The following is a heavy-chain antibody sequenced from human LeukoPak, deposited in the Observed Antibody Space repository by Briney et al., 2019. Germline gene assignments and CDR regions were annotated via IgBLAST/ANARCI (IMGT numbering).Heavy chain of an antibody. CDR3: ARDRVVPAAMGYYYYYGMDV. CDR1: GYTFTGYY. CDR2: INPNSGGT. Sequence: GASVKVSCKASGYTFTGYYMHWVRQAPGQGLEWMGWINPNSGGTNYAQKFQGRVTMTRDTSISTAYMELSRLRSDDTAVYYCARDRVVPAAMGYYYYYGMDVWGQGTTVTVSS. J-gene: IGHJ6*02. D-gene: IGHD2-2*01. V-gene: IGHV1-2*02.